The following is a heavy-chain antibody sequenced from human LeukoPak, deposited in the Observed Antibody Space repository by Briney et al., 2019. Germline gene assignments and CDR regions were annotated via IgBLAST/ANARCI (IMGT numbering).Heavy chain of an antibody. CDR1: GYTFTSYY. V-gene: IGHV1-46*01. D-gene: IGHD1-1*01. CDR3: ARGGPERRTDYYYYYYMDV. J-gene: IGHJ6*03. CDR2: INPSGGSK. Sequence: GASVKVSCKASGYTFTSYYMHWVRQAPGQGLEWMGKINPSGGSKSYAQKFRGRVTMTRDMSTSTVYMELSTLRSEDTAVYYCARGGPERRTDYYYYYYMDVWGKGTTVTVSS.